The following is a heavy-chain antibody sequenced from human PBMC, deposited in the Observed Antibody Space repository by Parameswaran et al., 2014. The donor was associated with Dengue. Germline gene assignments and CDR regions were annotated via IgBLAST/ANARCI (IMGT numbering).Heavy chain of an antibody. V-gene: IGHV1-18*01. CDR2: ISIYNGNT. Sequence: WVRQAPGQALEWMGWISIYNGNTYYAQKFQDRVTLTTDTSTSTAYMELRRLTSDDTAIYYCARDLEWMVQAYWGQGTPGHRLL. CDR3: ARDLEWMVQAY. J-gene: IGHJ4*02. D-gene: IGHD3-3*01.